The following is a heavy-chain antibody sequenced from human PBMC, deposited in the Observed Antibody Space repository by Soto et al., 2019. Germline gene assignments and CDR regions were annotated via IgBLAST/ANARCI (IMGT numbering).Heavy chain of an antibody. Sequence: SFTSYWIGWVRHMPGKGLEWIGTTYYTGSTYYNPSLKSRVTISVDMSKNQFSLKVRSVTAADTAVYYCVSGPGTTADYWGQGTLVTVSS. D-gene: IGHD1-1*01. CDR1: SFTSYW. J-gene: IGHJ4*02. CDR3: VSGPGTTADY. V-gene: IGHV4-39*01. CDR2: TYYTGST.